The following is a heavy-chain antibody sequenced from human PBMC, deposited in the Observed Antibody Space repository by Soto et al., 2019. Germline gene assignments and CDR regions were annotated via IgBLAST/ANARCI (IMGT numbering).Heavy chain of an antibody. CDR1: ADSFSKYY. V-gene: IGHV4-59*01. Sequence: SETLALTCSVSADSFSKYYWTWIRQPPGEGLEWIGYIYFNGNTNYNPSLKGRVTISIDTSKKQFSLNLSSVTAADTAVYYCASVTFGGVVLAHWGQGTLVTVSS. CDR3: ASVTFGGVVLAH. CDR2: IYFNGNT. J-gene: IGHJ4*02. D-gene: IGHD3-16*01.